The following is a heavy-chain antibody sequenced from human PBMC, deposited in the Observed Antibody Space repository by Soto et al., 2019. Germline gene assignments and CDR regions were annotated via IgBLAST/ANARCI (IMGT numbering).Heavy chain of an antibody. V-gene: IGHV5-10-1*01. J-gene: IGHJ5*02. D-gene: IGHD5-18*01. CDR3: AAHTGFYVHTAMVHPTKYCFDP. Sequence: GASLNPSCRGSGYSLNTFWIGWVHQIRRKGLEWMGTIDPSEPYTNYSPSFQGHVTISADKSISTAYLQWSSLKASDTAMYYCAAHTGFYVHTAMVHPTKYCFDPWAPGTGVP. CDR2: IDPSEPYT. CDR1: GYSLNTFW.